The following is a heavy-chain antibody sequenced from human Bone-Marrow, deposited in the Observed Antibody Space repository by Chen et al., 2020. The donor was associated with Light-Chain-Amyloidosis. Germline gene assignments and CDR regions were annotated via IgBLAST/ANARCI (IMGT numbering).Heavy chain of an antibody. CDR3: ARNCTSEIRGGLFDP. CDR1: GGSITSSGYY. V-gene: IGHV4-39*01. J-gene: IGHJ5*02. CDR2: VYYGGST. Sequence: QLQLQEAGPGLVKPSETLSLTCTISGGSITSSGYYWGWFRQPPGKGLEWVATVYYGGSTYYNPALKNRVLISVDTSRNQFSLKLASVTASDTAVYFCARNCTSEIRGGLFDPWGPGTLVTVSS. D-gene: IGHD2-8*01.